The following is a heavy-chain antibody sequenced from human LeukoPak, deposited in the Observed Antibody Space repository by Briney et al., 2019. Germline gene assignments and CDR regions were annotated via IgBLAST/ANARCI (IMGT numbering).Heavy chain of an antibody. V-gene: IGHV3-74*01. Sequence: PGGSLRLSCAASGFTFSSYWMHWVRHAPGKGLVWVSRINSDGSSTSYADSVKGRFTISRDNAKNTLYLQMNSLRAEDTAVYYCAREKWELGGMDYWGQGTLVTVSS. CDR3: AREKWELGGMDY. D-gene: IGHD1-26*01. CDR2: INSDGSST. J-gene: IGHJ4*02. CDR1: GFTFSSYW.